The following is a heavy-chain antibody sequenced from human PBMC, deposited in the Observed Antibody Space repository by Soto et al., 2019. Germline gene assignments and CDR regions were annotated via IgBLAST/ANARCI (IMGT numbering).Heavy chain of an antibody. D-gene: IGHD2-2*01. CDR3: AKDPAANPRRVFDP. Sequence: PGGSLRLYCAASGFTFSSYPLSWVRQAPGKGLEWASAISGSGGSTYYADSVKGRFTIPRDNSKNTLYLQMDSLRAEDTAVYYCAKDPAANPRRVFDPWGQGT. J-gene: IGHJ5*02. CDR2: ISGSGGST. CDR1: GFTFSSYP. V-gene: IGHV3-23*01.